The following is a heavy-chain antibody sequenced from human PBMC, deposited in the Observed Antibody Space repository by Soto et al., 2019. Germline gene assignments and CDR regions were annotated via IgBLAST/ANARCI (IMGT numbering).Heavy chain of an antibody. CDR3: ASVGMWWAGAFDI. V-gene: IGHV1-3*01. D-gene: IGHD2-21*01. Sequence: ASVKASCKASGYTFTSYAMHWVRQAPGQRLEWMGWINAGNGNTKYSQKFQGRVTITRDTSASTAYMELSSLTSEDMAVYYCASVGMWWAGAFDIWGQGTMVTVSS. CDR1: GYTFTSYA. J-gene: IGHJ3*02. CDR2: INAGNGNT.